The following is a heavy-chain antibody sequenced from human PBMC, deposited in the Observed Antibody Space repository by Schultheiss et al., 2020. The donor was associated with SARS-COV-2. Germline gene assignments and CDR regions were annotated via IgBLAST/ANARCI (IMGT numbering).Heavy chain of an antibody. CDR1: GGSISSSSYY. J-gene: IGHJ5*02. V-gene: IGHV4-39*07. D-gene: IGHD6-6*01. CDR2: INHSGST. CDR3: ARRGSSSSRDSAYNWFDP. Sequence: SETLSLTCTVSGGSISSSSYYWSWIRQPPGKGLEWIGEINHSGSTNYNPSLKSRVTISVDTSKNQFSLKLSSVTAADTAVYYCARRGSSSSRDSAYNWFDPWGQGTLVTVSS.